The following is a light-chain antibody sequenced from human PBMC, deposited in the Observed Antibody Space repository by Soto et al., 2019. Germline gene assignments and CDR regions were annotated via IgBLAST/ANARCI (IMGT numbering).Light chain of an antibody. CDR2: EVR. CDR3: TSYTPTGALV. J-gene: IGLJ3*02. CDR1: NTDVGGYNY. V-gene: IGLV2-14*01. Sequence: QSALTQPASVSGSPGQSITVSCTGTNTDVGGYNYASWYQHRPGKAPRLMIYEVRNRLSGVSNRFSGSKSGNTASLTISGLQSEDEADYYCTSYTPTGALVFGSGTKLTVL.